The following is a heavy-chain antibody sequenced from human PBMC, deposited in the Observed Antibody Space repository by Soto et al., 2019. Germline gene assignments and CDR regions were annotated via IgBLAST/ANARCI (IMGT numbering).Heavy chain of an antibody. Sequence: GGSLRLSCVASGMTFSNYWMNWVRQTPGKGLEWVANISPDGSAKAYVDSVKGRFTVSRDNAKNSFYLQMNSLRAEDTAVYFCAKRSPYSSGWYSPIFDYWGQGALVTVSS. CDR3: AKRSPYSSGWYSPIFDY. D-gene: IGHD6-13*01. CDR1: GMTFSNYW. CDR2: ISPDGSAK. V-gene: IGHV3-7*01. J-gene: IGHJ4*02.